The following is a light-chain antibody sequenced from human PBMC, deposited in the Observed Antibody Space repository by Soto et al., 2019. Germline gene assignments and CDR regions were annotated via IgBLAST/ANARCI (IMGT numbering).Light chain of an antibody. CDR1: SSTIGAGYD. CDR2: SNI. J-gene: IGLJ3*02. CDR3: QSYDSSLSGSWV. Sequence: SVLAQPPSVSGAPGQRVTISCTGSSSTIGAGYDVHWYQHLPGRAPKLLIYSNINRPSGVPDRFSGSKSGTSASLAITGLQTEDEAVYYCQSYDSSLSGSWVFGGGTKLTVL. V-gene: IGLV1-40*01.